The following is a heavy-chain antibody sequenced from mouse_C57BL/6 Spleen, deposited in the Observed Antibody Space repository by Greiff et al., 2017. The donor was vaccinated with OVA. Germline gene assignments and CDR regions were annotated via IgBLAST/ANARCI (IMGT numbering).Heavy chain of an antibody. V-gene: IGHV1-61*01. CDR1: GYTFTSYW. J-gene: IGHJ3*01. D-gene: IGHD2-4*01. CDR2: IYPSDSET. Sequence: VQLQQPGAELVRPGSSVKLSCKASGYTFTSYWMDWVKQRPGQGLEWIGNIYPSDSETHYNQKFKDKATLTVDKSSSTAYMQLSSLASEDSAVYYCASGYYDYDGFAYWGQGTLVTVSA. CDR3: ASGYYDYDGFAY.